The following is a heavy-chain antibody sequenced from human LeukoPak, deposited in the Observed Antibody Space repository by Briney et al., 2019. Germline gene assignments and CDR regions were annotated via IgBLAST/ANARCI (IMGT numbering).Heavy chain of an antibody. J-gene: IGHJ3*02. Sequence: ASVKVSCKTSGYIFTGYYMHWVRQAPGQGLEWMGWINPNSGGTNYAQKLQGRVTMTRDTSTSTAYMELSRLRSDDTAVYYCAREYYDSSGYHDAFDIWGQGTMVTVSS. CDR3: AREYYDSSGYHDAFDI. D-gene: IGHD3-22*01. CDR1: GYIFTGYY. CDR2: INPNSGGT. V-gene: IGHV1-2*02.